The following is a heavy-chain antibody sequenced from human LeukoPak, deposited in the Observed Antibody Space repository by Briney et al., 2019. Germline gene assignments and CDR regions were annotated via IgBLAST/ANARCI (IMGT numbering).Heavy chain of an antibody. J-gene: IGHJ6*03. V-gene: IGHV1-18*01. Sequence: ASVKVSCKASGYTFTSYGISWVRQAPGQGLEWMGWISAYNGNTNYAQKLQGRVTMTTDTSTSTAYMELRSLRSDDTAVYYCARAPVEIVVVPAAPPKYYYHYYMDVWGKGTTVTISS. CDR2: ISAYNGNT. CDR3: ARAPVEIVVVPAAPPKYYYHYYMDV. D-gene: IGHD2-2*01. CDR1: GYTFTSYG.